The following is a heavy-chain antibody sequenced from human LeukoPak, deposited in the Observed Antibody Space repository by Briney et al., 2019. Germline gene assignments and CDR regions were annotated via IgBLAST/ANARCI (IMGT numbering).Heavy chain of an antibody. J-gene: IGHJ4*02. D-gene: IGHD4/OR15-4a*01. CDR2: IYYSGST. V-gene: IGHV4-39*01. Sequence: SETLSLTCTVPGGSIRSSSYYWGWIRQPPGKGLEWIGSIYYSGSTYYNPSLKSRVTISVDTSRNQFSLNLNSVTAADTAVYYCARQRWGDYGRVDYWGQGTLVTVSS. CDR1: GGSIRSSSYY. CDR3: ARQRWGDYGRVDY.